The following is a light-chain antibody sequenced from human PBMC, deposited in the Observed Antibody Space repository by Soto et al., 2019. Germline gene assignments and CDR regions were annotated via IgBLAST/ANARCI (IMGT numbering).Light chain of an antibody. CDR2: RAS. CDR3: QQYDNLPSYT. V-gene: IGKV1-33*01. Sequence: DIQMTQSPSSLSASVGDRVTITCQASQDISNYLNWYQQKPGKAPKLLIYRASNLETGVPSRFSGSASGTDFTFTISSLQPEDIATYYCQQYDNLPSYTFCQGTKLEIK. CDR1: QDISNY. J-gene: IGKJ2*01.